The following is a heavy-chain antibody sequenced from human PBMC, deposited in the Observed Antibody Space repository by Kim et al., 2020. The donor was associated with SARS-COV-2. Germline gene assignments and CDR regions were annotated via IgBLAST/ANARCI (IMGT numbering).Heavy chain of an antibody. CDR2: ISSSSYT. CDR1: GFTFSDYY. D-gene: IGHD4-17*01. Sequence: GGSLRLSFAASGFTFSDYYMSWIRQAPGKGLEWVSYISSSSYTNYADSVKGRFTISRDNAKNSLYLQMNSLRAEDTAVYYCARTLHDYDAFDIWGQGTMVTVSS. CDR3: ARTLHDYDAFDI. V-gene: IGHV3-11*03. J-gene: IGHJ3*02.